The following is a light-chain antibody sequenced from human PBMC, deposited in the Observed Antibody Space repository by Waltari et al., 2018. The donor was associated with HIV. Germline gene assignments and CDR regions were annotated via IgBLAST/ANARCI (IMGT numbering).Light chain of an antibody. CDR1: QSVTYH. V-gene: IGKV3-15*01. J-gene: IGKJ2*01. Sequence: EIVMTQSPATLSVYPGARATLSCRASQSVTYHFTWYQHKPGQAPRLLIYGASTRATGIPASFSGSGSGTDFTLTINSLQSEDFAVYYCQQYNNWPPAYTVGQGTKLEIK. CDR3: QQYNNWPPAYT. CDR2: GAS.